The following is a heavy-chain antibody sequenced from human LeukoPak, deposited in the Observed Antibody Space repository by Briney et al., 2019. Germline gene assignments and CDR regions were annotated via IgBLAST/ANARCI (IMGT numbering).Heavy chain of an antibody. CDR2: ISSSGSTI. CDR3: ARSGGSCCPRWFDP. V-gene: IGHV3-48*03. Sequence: GSLRLSCAASGFTFSSYEMNWVRQAPGKGLEWVSYISSSGSTIYYANSVKGRFTISRDNAKNSLYLQMNSLRAEDTAVYYCARSGGSCCPRWFDPWGQGTLVTVSS. J-gene: IGHJ5*02. CDR1: GFTFSSYE. D-gene: IGHD2-15*01.